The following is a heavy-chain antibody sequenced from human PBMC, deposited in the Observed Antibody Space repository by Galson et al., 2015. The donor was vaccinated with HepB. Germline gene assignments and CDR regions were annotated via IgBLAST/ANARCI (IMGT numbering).Heavy chain of an antibody. Sequence: SLRLSCAASGFTFRNYAMHWVRQAPGKGLEWVAVTSYDGNNKYYADSVKGRFTISRHNSKNTLYLQMNSLRAEDTAVYYCARDGWTGYDILTGTLAFDIWGQGTMVTVSS. J-gene: IGHJ3*02. V-gene: IGHV3-30-3*01. CDR3: ARDGWTGYDILTGTLAFDI. CDR2: TSYDGNNK. CDR1: GFTFRNYA. D-gene: IGHD3-9*01.